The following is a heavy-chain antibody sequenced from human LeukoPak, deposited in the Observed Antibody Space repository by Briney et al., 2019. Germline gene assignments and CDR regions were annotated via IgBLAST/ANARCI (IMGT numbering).Heavy chain of an antibody. D-gene: IGHD3-22*01. J-gene: IGHJ4*02. CDR1: GGTFSSYA. CDR2: IIPVFGTA. V-gene: IGHV1-69*13. CDR3: AAYYYDSSGIQLDY. Sequence: SVKVSCKASGGTFSSYAISWVRQAPGQGLEWMGGIIPVFGTANYAQKFQGRVTITADESTSTAYMELSSLRSEDTAVYYCAAYYYDSSGIQLDYWGQGTLVTVSS.